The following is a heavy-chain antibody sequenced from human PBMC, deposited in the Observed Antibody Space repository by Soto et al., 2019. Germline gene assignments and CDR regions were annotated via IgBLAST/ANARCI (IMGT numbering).Heavy chain of an antibody. CDR1: GIALRCNY. D-gene: IGHD6-6*01. CDR2: IFSGNST. V-gene: IGHV3-53*01. J-gene: IGHJ4*02. CDR3: VRGLQAAHTFFVSSFFDD. Sequence: GGSLRPSCTALGIALRCNYMTGVRKSPGKGLERVSVIFSGNSTYYAASAKGRFTISRDNSKNTLYIHMKSLRADDTAVCYSVRGLQAAHTFFVSSFFDDWGQGILVTVSS.